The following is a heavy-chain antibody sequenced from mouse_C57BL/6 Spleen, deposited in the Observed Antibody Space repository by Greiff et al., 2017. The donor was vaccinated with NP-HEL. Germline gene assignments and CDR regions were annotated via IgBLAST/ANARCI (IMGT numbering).Heavy chain of an antibody. J-gene: IGHJ4*01. Sequence: QVQLQQPGAELVKPGASVKLSCKASGYTFTSYWMHCVKQRPGQGLEWIGMIHPNSGSTNYNEKFKSKATLTVDKSSSTAYMQLSSLTSEDSAVYYCAIDDGYYDAMDYWGQGTSVTVSS. CDR3: AIDDGYYDAMDY. CDR1: GYTFTSYW. CDR2: IHPNSGST. V-gene: IGHV1-64*01. D-gene: IGHD2-3*01.